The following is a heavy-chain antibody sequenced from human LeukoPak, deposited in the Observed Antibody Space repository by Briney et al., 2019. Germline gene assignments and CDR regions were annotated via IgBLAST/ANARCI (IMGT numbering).Heavy chain of an antibody. V-gene: IGHV1-46*01. Sequence: ASVKVSCKASGYTFTSYYMHWVRQAPGQGLEWMGIINPSGGSTSYAQKFQGRVTMTRDTSTNTVYMELSSLRSEDTAVYYCARDWRSHDFWSGYNGIYYYYGMDVWGQGTTVTVSS. D-gene: IGHD3-3*01. CDR3: ARDWRSHDFWSGYNGIYYYYGMDV. J-gene: IGHJ6*02. CDR1: GYTFTSYY. CDR2: INPSGGST.